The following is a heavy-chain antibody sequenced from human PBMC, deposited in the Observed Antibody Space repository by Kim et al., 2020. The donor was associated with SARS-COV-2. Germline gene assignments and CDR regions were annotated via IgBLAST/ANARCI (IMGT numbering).Heavy chain of an antibody. CDR2: ISYDGNYE. J-gene: IGHJ4*02. Sequence: GESLRLSCAASGFTFSSYPMHWVRQAPGKGLEVMAIISYDGNYEYYADSVKGRFTISRDNSKNTVSLQMNSLRGEDTAIYYCARETAASDGSWVDFWGQGTLVTVSS. D-gene: IGHD6-13*01. CDR3: ARETAASDGSWVDF. V-gene: IGHV3-30*04. CDR1: GFTFSSYP.